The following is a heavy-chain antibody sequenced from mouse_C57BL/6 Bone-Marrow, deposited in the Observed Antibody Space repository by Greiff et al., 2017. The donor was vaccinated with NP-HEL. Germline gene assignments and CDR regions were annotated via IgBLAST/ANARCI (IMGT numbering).Heavy chain of an antibody. J-gene: IGHJ2*01. D-gene: IGHD3-1*01. CDR3: ARRRAEVDY. CDR2: IDPSDSYT. CDR1: GYTFTSYW. Sequence: QVQLQQPGAELVRPGTSVKLSCKASGYTFTSYWMHWVKQRPGQGLAWIGVIDPSDSYTNYNQKFKGKATLTVDTSSSTAYMQLSSLTSEDSAVYYCARRRAEVDYWGQGTTLTVSS. V-gene: IGHV1-59*01.